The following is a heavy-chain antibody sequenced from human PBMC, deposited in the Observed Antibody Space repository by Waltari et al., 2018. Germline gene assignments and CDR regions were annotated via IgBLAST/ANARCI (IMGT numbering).Heavy chain of an antibody. CDR3: ASLAVAGSAQ. Sequence: QVQLVQSGAEVKKPGSSVKVSCKASGGTFSSYAISWVRQAPGQGLEWMGRINPNSGGTNYAQKFQGRVTMTRDTSISTAYMELSRLRSDDTAVYYCASLAVAGSAQWGQGTLVTVSS. CDR2: INPNSGGT. D-gene: IGHD6-19*01. J-gene: IGHJ4*02. CDR1: GGTFSSYA. V-gene: IGHV1-2*06.